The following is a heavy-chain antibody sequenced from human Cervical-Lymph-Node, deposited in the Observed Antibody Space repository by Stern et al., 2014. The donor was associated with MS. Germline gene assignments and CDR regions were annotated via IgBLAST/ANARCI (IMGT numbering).Heavy chain of an antibody. D-gene: IGHD1-26*01. J-gene: IGHJ4*02. V-gene: IGHV2-70*04. CDR3: ARMTPKSGATNFDY. CDR2: HDLDGDE. CDR1: GFSLNTNKMR. Sequence: SGPALLRPTQTLTLTCTFSGFSLNTNKMRINWIRQPPGKGLEWLAPHDLDGDEFYRTSLRTRLAVSKDTSNNQVVLTMTNMDPVDTATYFCARMTPKSGATNFDYWGPGMLVTVSS.